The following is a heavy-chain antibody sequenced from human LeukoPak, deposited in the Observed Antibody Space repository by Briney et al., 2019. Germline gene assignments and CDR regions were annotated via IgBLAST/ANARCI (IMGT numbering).Heavy chain of an antibody. CDR2: ISGSDTST. D-gene: IGHD3-10*01. CDR1: GFTFTNYA. CDR3: AKDSSYYYGSGSYGFDY. Sequence: GGSLRLSCAASGFTFTNYAMSWVRQAPGEGLEWVSVISGSDTSTFYADSVKGRFTISRDNSKNTLYLQMNSLRAEDTALYYCAKDSSYYYGSGSYGFDYWGQGTLVTVSS. V-gene: IGHV3-23*01. J-gene: IGHJ4*02.